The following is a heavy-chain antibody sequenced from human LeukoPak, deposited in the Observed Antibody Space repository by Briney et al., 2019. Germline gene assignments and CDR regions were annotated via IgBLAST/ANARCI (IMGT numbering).Heavy chain of an antibody. J-gene: IGHJ4*02. CDR2: INPSCGST. V-gene: IGHV1-46*01. CDR1: GYTFTSYD. CDR3: ARTDCTKGVCYIPSFAY. Sequence: ASVKVSCKASGYTFTSYDMHWVRQAPGQGLEWMGVINPSCGSTSYAQKFQGRVTITGDTSTSTVYMELRSLRSEDTAVYYCARTDCTKGVCYIPSFAYWGQGTLVTVSS. D-gene: IGHD2-8*01.